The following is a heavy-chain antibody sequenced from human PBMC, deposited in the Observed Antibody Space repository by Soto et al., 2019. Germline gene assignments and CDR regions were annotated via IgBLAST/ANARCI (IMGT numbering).Heavy chain of an antibody. CDR2: IIPICGTA. CDR3: AYQLLPEGGYYGMDV. D-gene: IGHD2-2*01. CDR1: GGTFSRYA. Sequence: QVQLVQSGAEGKKPGSSVKVSCKDSGGTFSRYAISWVRQAPGQGLEWVGGIIPICGTANYAQKFQGRGTITADESTSTAYMELSSLRSEDTAVYYCAYQLLPEGGYYGMDVWGQGTTVTVSS. J-gene: IGHJ6*02. V-gene: IGHV1-69*01.